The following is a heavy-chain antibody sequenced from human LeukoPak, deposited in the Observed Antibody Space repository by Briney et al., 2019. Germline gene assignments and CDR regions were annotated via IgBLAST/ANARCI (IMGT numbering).Heavy chain of an antibody. CDR3: STEGTGIARYCSSTSCPKWVAYFDS. CDR2: IKRKTDGGTT. V-gene: IGHV3-15*01. CDR1: GFTFSNAW. D-gene: IGHD2-2*01. J-gene: IGHJ4*02. Sequence: GGSLRLSCAASGFTFSNAWMSWVRQAPGKGLEWVGRIKRKTDGGTTDYAAPVRGRFTISRDDAKNTLYLQMDSLKTEDTAVYYCSTEGTGIARYCSSTSCPKWVAYFDSWGQGTLVTVSS.